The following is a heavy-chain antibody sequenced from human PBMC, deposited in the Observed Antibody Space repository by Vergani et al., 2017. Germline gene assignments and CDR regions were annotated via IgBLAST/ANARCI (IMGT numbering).Heavy chain of an antibody. D-gene: IGHD5-18*01. CDR1: GYSISSGYY. V-gene: IGHV4-38-2*01. CDR3: ARHLRGYSYGVFDY. CDR2: IYASGST. J-gene: IGHJ4*02. Sequence: QVQLQESGPGLVKPSQTLSLTCAVSGYSISSGYYWGWIRQPPGKGLEWIGSIYASGSTYYSPSLKSRVAISIDTSKNHFSLRLSSVTAADTAVYYCARHLRGYSYGVFDYWGQGREVTVSS.